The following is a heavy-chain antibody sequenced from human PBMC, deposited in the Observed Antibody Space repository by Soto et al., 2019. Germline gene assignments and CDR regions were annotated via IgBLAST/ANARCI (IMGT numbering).Heavy chain of an antibody. CDR2: ISGSGGST. J-gene: IGHJ4*02. V-gene: IGHV3-23*01. Sequence: GGSLRLSCAASGFTFSSYAMSWVRQAPGKGLEWVSAISGSGGSTYYADSVKGRFTISRDNSKNTLYLQMNSLRAEDTAVYYCAKDFYNRKWLPPAPFDYWGQGTLVTVSS. CDR1: GFTFSSYA. CDR3: AKDFYNRKWLPPAPFDY. D-gene: IGHD5-12*01.